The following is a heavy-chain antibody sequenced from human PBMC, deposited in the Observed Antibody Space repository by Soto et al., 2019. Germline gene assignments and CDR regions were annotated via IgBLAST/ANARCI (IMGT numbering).Heavy chain of an antibody. D-gene: IGHD2-15*01. V-gene: IGHV5-51*01. J-gene: IGHJ5*02. CDR3: ARSDCSGGSCYSGIWFDP. CDR2: IYSGDSDT. Sequence: PGESLKISCKGSGYTFTSYWIGWVRQMPGKGLEWMGIIYSGDSDTRYSPSFQGQVTISADKSISTAYLQWSSLKASDTAMYYCARSDCSGGSCYSGIWFDPWGQGTLVTVSS. CDR1: GYTFTSYW.